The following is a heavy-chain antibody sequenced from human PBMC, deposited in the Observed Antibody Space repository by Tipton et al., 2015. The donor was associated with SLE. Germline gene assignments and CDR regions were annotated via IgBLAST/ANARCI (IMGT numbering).Heavy chain of an antibody. Sequence: SLRLSCAASGFTFSSYGMHWVRQAPGTGLACVAVIWYDGSNKYSEDSVKGRFTISRDNSKNTLYLQMNSLRAADTVVYYCARGVVAGYYDFWRGNVAFDIWPQGTMVTVPS. V-gene: IGHV3-33*01. J-gene: IGHJ3*02. CDR3: ARGVVAGYYDFWRGNVAFDI. CDR2: IWYDGSNK. D-gene: IGHD3-3*01. CDR1: GFTFSSYG.